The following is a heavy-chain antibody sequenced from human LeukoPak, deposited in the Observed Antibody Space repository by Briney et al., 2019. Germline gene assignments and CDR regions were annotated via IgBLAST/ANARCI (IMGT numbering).Heavy chain of an antibody. CDR2: INHSGST. Sequence: SETLSLTCAVYGGSFSGYYWSWIRQPPGKGLEWIGEINHSGSTNYNPSLKSRVTISVDTSKNQFSLKLSSVTAADTAVYYCARLSIAGSQIDYWGQGTLVTVSS. D-gene: IGHD6-6*01. CDR3: ARLSIAGSQIDY. V-gene: IGHV4-34*01. CDR1: GGSFSGYY. J-gene: IGHJ4*02.